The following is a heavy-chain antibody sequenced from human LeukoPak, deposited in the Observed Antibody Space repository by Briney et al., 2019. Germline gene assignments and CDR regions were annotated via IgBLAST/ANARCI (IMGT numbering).Heavy chain of an antibody. CDR2: IKGDGSST. D-gene: IGHD1-1*01. CDR3: ARTGFDT. Sequence: GGSLRLSCAASVFTFSTYWIHWVRQAPGKGLVWVARIKGDGSSTAYADSVKGRFTISRDNAKNTLYLQMTSLRAEDAAVYYCARTGFDTCGQGTLVTVSS. J-gene: IGHJ4*02. V-gene: IGHV3-74*01. CDR1: VFTFSTYW.